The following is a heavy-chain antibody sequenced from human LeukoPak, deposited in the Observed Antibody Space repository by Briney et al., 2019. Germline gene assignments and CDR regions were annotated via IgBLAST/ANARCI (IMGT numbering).Heavy chain of an antibody. CDR3: ARRINDALDI. CDR2: IYDSQST. CDR1: GGSVSRYY. Sequence: SETLSLTCAVSGGSVSRYYWSWIRQPPGKGLEWIGYIYDSQSTNYNPSLQSRVTISADTSRNQFSLKLTSVTAADTAVYYCARRINDALDIWGRGTMVTVTS. J-gene: IGHJ3*02. D-gene: IGHD3-3*02. V-gene: IGHV4-59*02.